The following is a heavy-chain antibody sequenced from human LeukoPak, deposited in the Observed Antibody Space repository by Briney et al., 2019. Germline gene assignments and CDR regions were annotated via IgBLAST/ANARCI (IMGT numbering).Heavy chain of an antibody. V-gene: IGHV4-34*01. J-gene: IGHJ4*02. D-gene: IGHD6-19*01. CDR1: GGSFSGYY. CDR3: ASSSGWQTPIGY. CDR2: INHSGST. Sequence: PSETLSLTCAVYGGSFSGYYWSWIRQPPGKGLEWIGEINHSGSTNYNPSLKSRVTISVDTSKNQFSLKLSSVTAADTAVYYCASSSGWQTPIGYWGQGTLVTVSS.